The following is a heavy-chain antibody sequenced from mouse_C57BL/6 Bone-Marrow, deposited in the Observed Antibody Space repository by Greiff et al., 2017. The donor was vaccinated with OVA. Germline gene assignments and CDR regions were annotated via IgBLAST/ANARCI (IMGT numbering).Heavy chain of an antibody. CDR1: GYTFTSYG. CDR2: IYPRSGNT. J-gene: IGHJ1*03. CDR3: ARKRTTVGRGSWYFDV. V-gene: IGHV1-81*01. D-gene: IGHD1-1*01. Sequence: QVQLQQSGAELARPGASVKLSCKASGYTFTSYGISWVKQRNGQGLEWIGEIYPRSGNTYYNEKFKGKATLTADKSSSPAYMELRSLTSEDSAVYFCARKRTTVGRGSWYFDVWCTGTTVTVSS.